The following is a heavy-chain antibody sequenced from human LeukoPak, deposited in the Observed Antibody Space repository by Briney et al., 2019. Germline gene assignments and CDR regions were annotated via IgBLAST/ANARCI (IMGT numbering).Heavy chain of an antibody. CDR2: ISSSGSGGNT. CDR1: GVTLSNYA. V-gene: IGHV3-23*01. CDR3: ARTYSSSWFFIGMDV. J-gene: IGHJ6*02. D-gene: IGHD6-13*01. Sequence: SGGSLRLSCVASGVTLSNYAMSWARQAPGKGLEWVSGISSSGSGGNTYYADSVKGRFTISRDSSRNTLFLHMNTLGAEDTAIYYCARTYSSSWFFIGMDVWGQGTTVTVSS.